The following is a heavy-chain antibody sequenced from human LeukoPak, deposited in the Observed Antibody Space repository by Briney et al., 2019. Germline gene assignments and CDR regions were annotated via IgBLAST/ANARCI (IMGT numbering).Heavy chain of an antibody. CDR3: ARTYCSGGSCYDNWFDP. CDR2: FDPEDGET. CDR1: GYTLTELS. Sequence: ASVKVSCKVSGYTLTELSMHWVRQAPGKGLEWMGGFDPEDGETIYAQKFQGRVTMTEDTSTDTAYMELSSLRSEDTAVYYCARTYCSGGSCYDNWFDPWGQGTLVTVSS. V-gene: IGHV1-24*01. J-gene: IGHJ5*02. D-gene: IGHD2-15*01.